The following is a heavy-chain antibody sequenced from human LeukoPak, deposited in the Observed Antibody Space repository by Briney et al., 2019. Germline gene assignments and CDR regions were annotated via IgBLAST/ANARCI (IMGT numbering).Heavy chain of an antibody. CDR2: ISSSGSTI. Sequence: PGGSLRLSCAASGFTFSDYYMSWIRQAPGKGLEWVSYISSSGSTIYYADSVKGRFTISRDNAKNSLYLQMNSLRAEDTAVYYCAGDRDGYNVYFDYWGQGTLVTVSS. V-gene: IGHV3-11*01. CDR1: GFTFSDYY. CDR3: AGDRDGYNVYFDY. D-gene: IGHD5-24*01. J-gene: IGHJ4*02.